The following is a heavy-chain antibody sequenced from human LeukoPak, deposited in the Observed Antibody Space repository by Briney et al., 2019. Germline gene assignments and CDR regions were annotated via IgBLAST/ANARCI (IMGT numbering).Heavy chain of an antibody. CDR3: AKDTLVGATTGAFDI. V-gene: IGHV3-9*03. CDR1: GFTFDDYA. D-gene: IGHD1-26*01. CDR2: ISWNSGSI. Sequence: GGSLRLSCAASGFTFDDYAMHWVRQAPGKGLEWVSGISWNSGSIGYADSVKGRFTIPRDNAKNSLYLQMNSLRAEDMALYYCAKDTLVGATTGAFDIWGQGTMVTVSS. J-gene: IGHJ3*02.